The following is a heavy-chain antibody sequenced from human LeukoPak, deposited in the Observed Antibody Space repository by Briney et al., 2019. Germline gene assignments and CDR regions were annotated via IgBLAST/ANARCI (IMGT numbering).Heavy chain of an antibody. Sequence: GGSLRLSCTASGFTFSSYWVHWVRQSQEKRLVWVSRINEDGSVTDYADSVKGRFTISRDNARNTLYLQMHSLRVEDTAVYYCARDLRGIHDYWGQGTLVTVSS. CDR1: GFTFSSYW. V-gene: IGHV3-74*01. J-gene: IGHJ4*02. CDR3: ARDLRGIHDY. CDR2: INEDGSVT. D-gene: IGHD3-16*01.